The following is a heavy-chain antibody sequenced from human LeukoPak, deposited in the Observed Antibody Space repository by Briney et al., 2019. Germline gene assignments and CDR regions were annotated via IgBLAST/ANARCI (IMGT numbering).Heavy chain of an antibody. CDR2: INTDGGTT. D-gene: IGHD3-16*01. V-gene: IGHV3-74*01. CDR3: TRGGVDY. Sequence: GGSLRLSCGASGFTFNSYWMHWVRQAPGKGLVWVSRINTDGGTTTYVDSVKGRFTISRDNAKSTVHLQMISLRAEDTAVYYCTRGGVDYWGQGTLVTVSS. J-gene: IGHJ4*02. CDR1: GFTFNSYW.